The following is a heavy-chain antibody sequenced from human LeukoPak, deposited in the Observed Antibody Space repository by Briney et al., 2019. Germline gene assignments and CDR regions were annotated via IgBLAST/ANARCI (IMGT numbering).Heavy chain of an antibody. CDR2: ISPYNGNT. CDR1: GYTFPNYG. V-gene: IGHV1-18*01. J-gene: IGHJ3*02. Sequence: ASVKVSCKASGYTFPNYGISWVRQAPGQGLEWMGWISPYNGNTNYAQKLQGRVTMTTDTSTSTAYMELRSLRSDDTAVYYCARGRYYLDAFDIWGQGTMVTVSS. D-gene: IGHD3-10*01. CDR3: ARGRYYLDAFDI.